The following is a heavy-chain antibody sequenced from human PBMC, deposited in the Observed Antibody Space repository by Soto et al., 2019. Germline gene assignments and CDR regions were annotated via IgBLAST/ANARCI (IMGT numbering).Heavy chain of an antibody. CDR3: ARRIVGDTAGHFNDC. CDR1: GFTFSDHY. CDR2: GRNKARSYTT. D-gene: IGHD1-26*01. V-gene: IGHV3-72*01. Sequence: PGGSLRLSCAASGFTFSDHYMDWVRQAPGKGLEWVGLGRNKARSYTTEYAASVKGRFTTSRDDSKNSLYPQMNSLKIEDTAVYYCARRIVGDTAGHFNDCWGQGTLVTVSS. J-gene: IGHJ4*02.